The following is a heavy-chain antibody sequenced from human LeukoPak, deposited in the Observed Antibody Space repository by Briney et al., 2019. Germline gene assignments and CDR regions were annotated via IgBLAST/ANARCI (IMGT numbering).Heavy chain of an antibody. V-gene: IGHV3-23*01. CDR1: GFTFSSYA. CDR2: ISGSGGST. Sequence: GGSLRLSCAASGFTFSSYAMSWVRQAPGKGLEWVSAISGSGGSTYYADSVKGRFTISRDNSKNTLYLQMNSLRAEGTAVYYCAKDEYAGNYYDSSGYHDAFDIWGQGTMVTVSS. D-gene: IGHD3-22*01. CDR3: AKDEYAGNYYDSSGYHDAFDI. J-gene: IGHJ3*02.